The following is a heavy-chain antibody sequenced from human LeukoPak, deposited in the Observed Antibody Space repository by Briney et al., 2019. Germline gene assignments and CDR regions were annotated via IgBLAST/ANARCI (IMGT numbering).Heavy chain of an antibody. CDR2: ISSSSSYI. J-gene: IGHJ5*02. CDR1: GFTFSSYS. V-gene: IGHV3-21*01. Sequence: GGSLRLSCAASGFTFSSYSMNWVRQAPGKGLEWVSSISSSSSYIYYADSVKGRFTISRDNAKNSLYLQMNSLRAEDTAVYYCARGGRITMIVVGSWGQGTLVTVSS. D-gene: IGHD3-22*01. CDR3: ARGGRITMIVVGS.